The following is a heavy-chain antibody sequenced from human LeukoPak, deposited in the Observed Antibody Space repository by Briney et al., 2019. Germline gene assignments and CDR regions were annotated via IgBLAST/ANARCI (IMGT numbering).Heavy chain of an antibody. CDR1: GGSISSGGYY. Sequence: SETLSLTCTVSGGSISSGGYYWSWIRQHPGKGLEWIWYIYYSGSTYYNPSLKSRVTISVDTSKNQFSLKLSSVTAADTAVYYCARAGGYAPYDSSGYYYWGQGTLVSVSS. CDR3: ARAGGYAPYDSSGYYY. D-gene: IGHD3-22*01. CDR2: IYYSGST. V-gene: IGHV4-31*03. J-gene: IGHJ4*02.